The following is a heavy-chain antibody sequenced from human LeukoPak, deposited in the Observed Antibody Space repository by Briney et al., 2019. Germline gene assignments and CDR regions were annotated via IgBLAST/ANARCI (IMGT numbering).Heavy chain of an antibody. CDR3: ARGHGSGWYYDWFDP. J-gene: IGHJ5*02. CDR2: VFRSGST. CDR1: GYSITSGYY. Sequence: SETLSLTCAVSGYSITSGYYWAWIRQPPGKGPEWIGSVFRSGSTSYNPSLRSRVSISVDTVNNHFSLNLTSVTAADTAMYYCARGHGSGWYYDWFDPWGQGTLVTVSS. D-gene: IGHD6-19*01. V-gene: IGHV4-38-2*01.